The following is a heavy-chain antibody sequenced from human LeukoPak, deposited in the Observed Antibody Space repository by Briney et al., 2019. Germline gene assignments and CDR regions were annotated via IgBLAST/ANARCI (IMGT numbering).Heavy chain of an antibody. V-gene: IGHV3-21*01. CDR2: ISGGTTYT. D-gene: IGHD3-10*01. Sequence: GGSLRLSCAASGFTFSSYSMNWVRQAPGKGLEWVSSISGGTTYTYYSDSVTGRFTISRDNAKNSLYLQMNSLRAEDTAVYYCARGRGSGAYTFDDWGQGALVTVSS. CDR1: GFTFSSYS. CDR3: ARGRGSGAYTFDD. J-gene: IGHJ4*02.